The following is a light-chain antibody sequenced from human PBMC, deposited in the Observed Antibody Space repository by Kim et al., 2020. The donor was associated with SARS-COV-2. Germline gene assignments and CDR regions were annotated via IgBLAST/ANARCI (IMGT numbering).Light chain of an antibody. CDR3: NSRDSNDYVV. CDR2: GKD. V-gene: IGLV3-19*01. J-gene: IGLJ2*01. Sequence: VALGQTVRITCHGDSLRSYYATLYQQKPGQAPKVVIYGKDHRPSGVTDRFSGSSSGNTAYLTITGTQAGDEADYYCNSRDSNDYVVFGGGTKVTVL. CDR1: SLRSYY.